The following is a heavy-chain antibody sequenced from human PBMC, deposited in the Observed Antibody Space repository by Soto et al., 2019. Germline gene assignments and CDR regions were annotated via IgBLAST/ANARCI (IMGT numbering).Heavy chain of an antibody. CDR3: ARGIAVEGYYYYYGMDV. V-gene: IGHV1-46*01. CDR2: INPSGGGT. J-gene: IGHJ6*02. Sequence: QVQLVQSGAEVKKPGASVKVSCKASGYTFTSYYIHWVRQAPGQGLEWMGIINPSGGGTNDAQKFQGRVTMTTYMATSTVYMELSSLRSDDTAVYYCARGIAVEGYYYYYGMDVWGQGTTVTVSS. D-gene: IGHD6-19*01. CDR1: GYTFTSYY.